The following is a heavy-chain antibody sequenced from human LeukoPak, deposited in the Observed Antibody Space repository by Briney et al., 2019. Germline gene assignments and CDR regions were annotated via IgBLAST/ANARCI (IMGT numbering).Heavy chain of an antibody. V-gene: IGHV3-7*01. CDR1: GFTLSSYW. CDR3: ARDRGYSPDY. D-gene: IGHD6-13*01. Sequence: HPGGSLRLSCAASGFTLSSYWMSWVRQAPGKGLEWVANIKQDGSEKYYVGSVKGRFTISRDNAKNTLYLHMNSLRAEDTAVYYCARDRGYSPDYWGQGTLVTVSS. J-gene: IGHJ4*02. CDR2: IKQDGSEK.